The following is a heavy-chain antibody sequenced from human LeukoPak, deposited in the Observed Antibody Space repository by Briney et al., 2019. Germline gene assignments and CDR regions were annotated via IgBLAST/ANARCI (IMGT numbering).Heavy chain of an antibody. V-gene: IGHV3-73*01. J-gene: IGHJ4*02. CDR2: IRSKANSYAT. D-gene: IGHD3-22*01. CDR1: GFTFSGSA. Sequence: GGSLRLSCAASGFTFSGSAMHWVRQASGKGLEWVGRIRSKANSYATAYAASVKGRFTISRDDSKNTAYLQMNSLKTEDTAVYYCTRRGDYYDSSGYYGNDYWGQGTLVTVSS. CDR3: TRRGDYYDSSGYYGNDY.